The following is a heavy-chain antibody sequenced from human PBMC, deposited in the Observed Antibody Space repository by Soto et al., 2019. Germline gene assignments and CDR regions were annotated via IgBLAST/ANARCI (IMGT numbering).Heavy chain of an antibody. CDR1: GFTFSSYA. J-gene: IGHJ6*02. D-gene: IGHD2-2*01. CDR2: ISYDGSNK. Sequence: QSGGSLRLSCAASGFTFSSYAMHWVRQAPGKGLEWVAVISYDGSNKYYADSVKGRFTISRDNSKNTLYRQMNSLRAEDTAVYYCARDRGGDIVVVQAAIYYYGMDVWGQGTTVTVSS. V-gene: IGHV3-30-3*01. CDR3: ARDRGGDIVVVQAAIYYYGMDV.